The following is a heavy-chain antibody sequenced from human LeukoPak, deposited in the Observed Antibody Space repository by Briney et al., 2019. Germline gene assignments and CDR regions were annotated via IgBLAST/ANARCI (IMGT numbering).Heavy chain of an antibody. J-gene: IGHJ4*02. CDR3: ARDWFHAIDY. Sequence: PGGSLRLSCAASGFTFSSYSMSWVRQAPGKGLEWVSAISGSGGSTYYADSVKGRFTISRDNSKNTPYLQMNSLRSEDTAVYYCARDWFHAIDYWGQGTLVTVSS. CDR1: GFTFSSYS. D-gene: IGHD2/OR15-2a*01. CDR2: ISGSGGST. V-gene: IGHV3-23*01.